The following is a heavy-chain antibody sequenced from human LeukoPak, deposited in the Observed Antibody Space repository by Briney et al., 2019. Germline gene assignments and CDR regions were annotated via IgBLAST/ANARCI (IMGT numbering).Heavy chain of an antibody. J-gene: IGHJ4*02. CDR2: LSGSGGST. CDR3: AKAKSGSYSPFDY. V-gene: IGHV3-23*01. CDR1: GFTFSNYA. D-gene: IGHD1-26*01. Sequence: PGGSLRLSCTASGFTFSNYAMSWVRQGPGKGLEWVSGLSGSGGSTYYADSVKGRFTISRDNSWNTLYLQMNSLRAEDTAVYYCAKAKSGSYSPFDYWGQGTLVTVSS.